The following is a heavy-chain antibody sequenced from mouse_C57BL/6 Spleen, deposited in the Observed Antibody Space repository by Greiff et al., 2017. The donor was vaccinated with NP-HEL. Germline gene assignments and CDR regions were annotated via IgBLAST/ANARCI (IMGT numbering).Heavy chain of an antibody. V-gene: IGHV5-17*01. D-gene: IGHD1-1*01. J-gene: IGHJ4*01. CDR2: ISSGSSTI. Sequence: EVKLVESGGGLVKPGGSLKLSCAASGFTFSDYGMHWVRQAPEKGLEWVAYISSGSSTIYYADTVKGRFTISRDNAKNTLFLQMTSLRSEDTAMYYCARGVYGRVEYYYAMDYWGQGTPVTVSS. CDR1: GFTFSDYG. CDR3: ARGVYGRVEYYYAMDY.